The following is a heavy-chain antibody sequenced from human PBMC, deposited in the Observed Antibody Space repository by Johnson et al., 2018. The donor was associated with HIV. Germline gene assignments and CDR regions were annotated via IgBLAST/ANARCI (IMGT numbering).Heavy chain of an antibody. Sequence: VLLVESGGGVVQPGRSLRLSCAASGFSVRTNYMSWVRQAPGKGLEWVSVIYSDGTTSFAQSVKGRFSISRDVSKNILYLQMHSLRTEDTAYYYCARDLPGIYDAFDLWGQGTKVTISS. CDR1: GFSVRTNY. CDR3: ARDLPGIYDAFDL. V-gene: IGHV3-53*01. D-gene: IGHD1-26*01. J-gene: IGHJ3*01. CDR2: IYSDGTT.